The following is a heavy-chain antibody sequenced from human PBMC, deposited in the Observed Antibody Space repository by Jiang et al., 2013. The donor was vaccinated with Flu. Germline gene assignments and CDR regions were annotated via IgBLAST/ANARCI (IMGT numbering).Heavy chain of an antibody. D-gene: IGHD3-22*01. V-gene: IGHV4-31*03. CDR1: GGSISSGGYY. Sequence: GPGLVKPSQTLSLTCTVSGGSISSGGYYWSWIRQHPGKGLEWIGYIYYSGSTYYNPSLKSRVTISVDTSKNQFSLKLSSVTAADTAVYYCASSIVVVPTYYYYGMDVWGQGTTVTVSS. CDR2: IYYSGST. J-gene: IGHJ6*02. CDR3: ASSIVVVPTYYYYGMDV.